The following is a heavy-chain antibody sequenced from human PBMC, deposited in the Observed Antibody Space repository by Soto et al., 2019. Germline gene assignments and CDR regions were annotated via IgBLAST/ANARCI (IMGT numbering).Heavy chain of an antibody. V-gene: IGHV6-1*01. CDR1: GGSVSSNSAA. Sequence: SQTLSLTCAISGGSVSSNSAAWNWIRQSPSRGLEWLGRTYYRSKWYNDYAVSVKSRITINPDTSKNQFSLQLNSVTPEDTAVYYCAREAPYSSSWFDAFDIWGQGTMVTVSS. CDR2: TYYRSKWYN. D-gene: IGHD6-13*01. J-gene: IGHJ3*02. CDR3: AREAPYSSSWFDAFDI.